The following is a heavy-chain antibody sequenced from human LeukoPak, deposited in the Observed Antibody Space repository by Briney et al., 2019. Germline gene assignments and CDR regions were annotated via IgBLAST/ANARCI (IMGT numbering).Heavy chain of an antibody. CDR1: GFPFSAYS. D-gene: IGHD2-21*01. CDR2: INSDSSYI. CDR3: ARAGIAVVNAKARPLDY. Sequence: GGSLRLSCAASGFPFSAYSIYWVRQAPGKGLEWVSSINSDSSYIFYADSVKGRFTISRDNAKGSLYLQLNSLRAEDTAVYYCARAGIAVVNAKARPLDYWGQGSLVTVSS. J-gene: IGHJ4*02. V-gene: IGHV3-21*06.